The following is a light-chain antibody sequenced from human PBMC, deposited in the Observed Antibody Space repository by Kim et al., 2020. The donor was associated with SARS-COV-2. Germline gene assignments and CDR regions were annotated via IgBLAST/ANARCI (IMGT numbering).Light chain of an antibody. J-gene: IGLJ2*01. CDR3: CSYAGSSTVV. CDR2: EVS. CDR1: RCDVGSYIL. V-gene: IGLV2-23*02. Sequence: GHANTIACTEARCDVGSYILVSWYQQHQGKAPKLMIYEVSKRPSGVSNRFSGSKSGNTASLTISGLQAEDEADYYCCSYAGSSTVVFGGGTQLTVL.